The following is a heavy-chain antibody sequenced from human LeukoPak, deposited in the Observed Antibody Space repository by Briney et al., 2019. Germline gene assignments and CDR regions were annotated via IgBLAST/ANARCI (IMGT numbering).Heavy chain of an antibody. CDR2: IIPIFGTA. D-gene: IGHD1-1*01. V-gene: IGHV1-69*05. CDR1: GGTFSSYA. Sequence: GASVKVSCKASGGTFSSYAISWVRQAPGQGLEWMGGIIPIFGTANYAQKLQGRVTITTDESTSTAYMELSSLRSEDTAVYYCARGPELERFDYWGQGTLVTVSS. CDR3: ARGPELERFDY. J-gene: IGHJ4*02.